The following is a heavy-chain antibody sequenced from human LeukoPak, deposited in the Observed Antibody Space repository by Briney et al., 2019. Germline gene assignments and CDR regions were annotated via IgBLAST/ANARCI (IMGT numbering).Heavy chain of an antibody. CDR1: GFTFSSYA. Sequence: GGSLRLSCAASGFTFSSYAMHWVRQAPGKGLEWVAVISYDGSNKYYADSVKGRFTISRDNAKNSLYLQMNSLRAEDTAVYYCARYNWNYLLGFDYWGQGTLVTVSS. D-gene: IGHD1-7*01. V-gene: IGHV3-30-3*01. J-gene: IGHJ4*02. CDR2: ISYDGSNK. CDR3: ARYNWNYLLGFDY.